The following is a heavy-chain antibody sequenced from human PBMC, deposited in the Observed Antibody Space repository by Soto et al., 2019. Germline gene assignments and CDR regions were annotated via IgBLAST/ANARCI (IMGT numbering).Heavy chain of an antibody. J-gene: IGHJ4*02. CDR1: GFTFSGSI. CDR2: IRSKANNYAT. CDR3: ARGVYDFWSGHPKGLDY. Sequence: RGSLRLSCAASGFTFSGSIMRWVRQASGKGLEWVGRIRSKANNYATAYAVSVKGRFTISRDDSRNTAYLQMNSLKTEDTAVYYCARGVYDFWSGHPKGLDYWGQGTVVTVSS. D-gene: IGHD3-3*01. V-gene: IGHV3-73*01.